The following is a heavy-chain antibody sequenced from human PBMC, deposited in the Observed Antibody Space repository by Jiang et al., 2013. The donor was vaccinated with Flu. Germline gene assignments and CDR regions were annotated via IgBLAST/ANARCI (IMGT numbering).Heavy chain of an antibody. CDR1: YA. J-gene: IGHJ6*02. V-gene: IGHV3-23*01. Sequence: YAMSWVRQAPGKGLEWVSAISGSGGSTYYADSVKGRFTISRDNSKNTLYLQMNSLRAEDTAVYYCAKDHRYCSSTSCYYGMDVWGQGTTVTVSS. CDR2: ISGSGGST. CDR3: AKDHRYCSSTSCYYGMDV. D-gene: IGHD2-2*01.